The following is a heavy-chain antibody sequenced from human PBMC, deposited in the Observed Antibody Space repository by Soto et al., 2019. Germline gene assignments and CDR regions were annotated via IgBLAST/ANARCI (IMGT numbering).Heavy chain of an antibody. CDR1: GFTFSSYA. D-gene: IGHD3-22*01. CDR3: AKSGAQSPLYYYDSSRTYYFDS. V-gene: IGHV3-23*01. Sequence: GGSLRLSCAASGFTFSSYAMSWVRQAPGKGLEWVSAISGSGGSTSYADSVKGRFTISRDNSKNTLYLQMNSLRAEDTAVYYCAKSGAQSPLYYYDSSRTYYFDSWGQGTLVTVSS. J-gene: IGHJ4*02. CDR2: ISGSGGST.